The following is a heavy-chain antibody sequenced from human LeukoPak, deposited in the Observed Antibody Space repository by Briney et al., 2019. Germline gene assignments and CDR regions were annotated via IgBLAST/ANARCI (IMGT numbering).Heavy chain of an antibody. CDR3: ASSSITMVRGVIISY. J-gene: IGHJ4*02. CDR2: IYYSVST. Sequence: PSETLSPTCTVSGGSIGSKSYYWGWIRQPPGKGLEWIGTIYYSVSTYYNPSLKSRVTISVDTSKNQFSLKLSSVTAADTAVYYCASSSITMVRGVIISYWGQGTLVTVSS. V-gene: IGHV4-39*01. CDR1: GGSIGSKSYY. D-gene: IGHD3-10*01.